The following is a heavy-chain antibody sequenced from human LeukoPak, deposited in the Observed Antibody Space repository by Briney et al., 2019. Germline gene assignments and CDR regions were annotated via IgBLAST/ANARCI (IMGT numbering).Heavy chain of an antibody. CDR3: ASLIAVAGQVDY. J-gene: IGHJ4*02. CDR1: GGSISSYY. V-gene: IGHV4-59*01. Sequence: SETLSLTCTVSGGSISSYYWSWLRQPPGKGLEWIGYIYYSGSTNYNPSLKSRVTISVDTSKNQFSLKLSSVPAADTAVYYCASLIAVAGQVDYWGQGTLVTVSS. CDR2: IYYSGST. D-gene: IGHD6-19*01.